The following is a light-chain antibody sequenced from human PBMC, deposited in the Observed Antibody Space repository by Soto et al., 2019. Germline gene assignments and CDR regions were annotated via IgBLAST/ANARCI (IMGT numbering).Light chain of an antibody. V-gene: IGKV3-20*01. CDR3: QQYGTSPRT. CDR1: QSVSSTY. CDR2: DAS. Sequence: EIVLTQSPGTLSLSPGERATLSCRASQSVSSTYLAWYQQKLGQAPRLLIYDASSRATGIPDRFSGSGSGTDFTLTISRLEPEDFAVYYCQQYGTSPRTFGQGTKLEIK. J-gene: IGKJ2*01.